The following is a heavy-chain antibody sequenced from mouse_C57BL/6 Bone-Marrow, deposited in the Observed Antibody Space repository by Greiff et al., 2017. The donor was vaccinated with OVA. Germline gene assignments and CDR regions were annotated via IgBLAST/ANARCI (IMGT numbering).Heavy chain of an antibody. CDR1: GFTFSDYG. CDR2: ISSGSSTI. Sequence: DVMLVESGGGLVKPGGSLKLSCAASGFTFSDYGMHWVRQAPEKGLEWVAYISSGSSTIYYADTVKGRFTISRDNAKNTLFLQMTSLRSEDTAMYYCARQSGNWFAYWGQGTLVTVSA. CDR3: ARQSGNWFAY. V-gene: IGHV5-17*01. J-gene: IGHJ3*01.